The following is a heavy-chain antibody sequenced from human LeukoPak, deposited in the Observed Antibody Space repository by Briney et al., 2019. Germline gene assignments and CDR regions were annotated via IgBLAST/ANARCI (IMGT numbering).Heavy chain of an antibody. D-gene: IGHD3-10*01. CDR1: GGSFSGYY. V-gene: IGHV4-34*01. CDR3: ARGRKGSGSYYLGGYYGMDV. CDR2: INHSGST. Sequence: SETLSLTCAVSGGSFSGYYWSWIRQPPGKGLEWIGEINHSGSTNYNPSLKSRVTISVDTSKNQFSLKLSSVTAVDTAVYYCARGRKGSGSYYLGGYYGMDVWGQGTTVTVSS. J-gene: IGHJ6*02.